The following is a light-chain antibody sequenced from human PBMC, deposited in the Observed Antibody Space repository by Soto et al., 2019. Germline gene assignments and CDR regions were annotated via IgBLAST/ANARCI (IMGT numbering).Light chain of an antibody. V-gene: IGLV2-14*03. Sequence: QSALTQPASVSGSPGQSITISCTGTSSDVGGYNYVSWYQQHPGKAPKLVIYDVSNRPSGVSYRFSGSKSGNTASLTISGLQAEDEADYYCSSYTRSSTWVFGGGTQLTVL. CDR3: SSYTRSSTWV. CDR1: SSDVGGYNY. J-gene: IGLJ3*02. CDR2: DVS.